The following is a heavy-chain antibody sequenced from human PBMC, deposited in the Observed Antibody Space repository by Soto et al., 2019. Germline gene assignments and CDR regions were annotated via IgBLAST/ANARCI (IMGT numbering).Heavy chain of an antibody. CDR2: INPNSGGT. V-gene: IGHV1-2*04. D-gene: IGHD3-3*01. J-gene: IGHJ6*02. Sequence: GASVKVSCKASGYTFTCYYMHWVRQAPGQGLEWMGWINPNSGGTNYAQKFQGWVTMTRDTSISTAYMELSRLRSDDTAVYYCARASTSAIFGVVSYYYGMDVWGQGTTVTVSS. CDR1: GYTFTCYY. CDR3: ARASTSAIFGVVSYYYGMDV.